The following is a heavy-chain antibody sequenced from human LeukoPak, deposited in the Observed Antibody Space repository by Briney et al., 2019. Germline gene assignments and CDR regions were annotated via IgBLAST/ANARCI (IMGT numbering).Heavy chain of an antibody. CDR2: VDPEDGET. Sequence: GASVKVSCKASGYTFINYYIHWVQQAPGKGLEWMGRVDPEDGETVYAEKFQGRVTMTRDTSTSTVYMELSSLRSEDTAVYYCAREDIRGYSGCRYWGQGTLVTVSS. CDR3: AREDIRGYSGCRY. J-gene: IGHJ4*02. V-gene: IGHV1-69-2*01. CDR1: GYTFINYY. D-gene: IGHD5-12*01.